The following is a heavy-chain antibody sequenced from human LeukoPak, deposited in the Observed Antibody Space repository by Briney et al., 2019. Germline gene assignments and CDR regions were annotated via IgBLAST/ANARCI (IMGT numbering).Heavy chain of an antibody. J-gene: IGHJ4*02. CDR1: GYSISSGYY. Sequence: SETLSLTCAVSGYSISSGYYWGWIRQPPGKGLEWIGSIYHSGSTYYNPSLKSRVTISVDTSKNQFSLKLSSVTAADTAVYYCARTDESYLDYWGQGTLVTVSS. CDR2: IYHSGST. CDR3: ARTDESYLDY. V-gene: IGHV4-38-2*01.